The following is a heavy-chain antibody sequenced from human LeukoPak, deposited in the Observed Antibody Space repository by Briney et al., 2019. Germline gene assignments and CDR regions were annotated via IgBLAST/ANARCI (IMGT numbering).Heavy chain of an antibody. CDR1: GFSLSTSGVG. D-gene: IGHD2-21*02. CDR2: IYWDDDQ. V-gene: IGHV2-5*02. J-gene: IGHJ4*02. CDR3: AHRRDSGGDRTTYFDY. Sequence: SGPTLVKPTQTLTLTCTFSGFSLSTSGVGVGWIRQPPGKALEWLALIYWDDDQRYSPSLKSRLTITKDTSKNQVVLTMTNMDPVDTATYYCAHRRDSGGDRTTYFDYWGQGTLVTVSS.